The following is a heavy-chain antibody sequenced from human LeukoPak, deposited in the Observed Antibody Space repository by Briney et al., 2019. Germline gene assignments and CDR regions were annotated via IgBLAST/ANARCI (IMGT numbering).Heavy chain of an antibody. CDR3: ARDLPYYDYVWGSYRSNWFDP. CDR1: GGSISSYY. Sequence: SETLSLTCTVSGGSISSYYWSWIRQPAGKGLEWIGRIYTSGGTNYNPSLKSRVTMSVDTSKNQFSLKLSSVTAADTAVYYCARDLPYYDYVWGSYRSNWFDPWGQGTLVTVSS. J-gene: IGHJ5*02. CDR2: IYTSGGT. D-gene: IGHD3-16*02. V-gene: IGHV4-4*07.